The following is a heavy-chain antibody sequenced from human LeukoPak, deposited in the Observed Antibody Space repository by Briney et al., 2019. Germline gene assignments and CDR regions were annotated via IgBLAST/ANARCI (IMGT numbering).Heavy chain of an antibody. Sequence: ASVKVSCKASGSTFSSYAISWVRQAPGQGLEWMGGIIPIFGTANYAQKFQGRVTITADESTSTAYMELSSLRSEDTAVYYCARDLGYCSSTSCPRGDYGMDVWGQGTTVTVSS. CDR1: GSTFSSYA. J-gene: IGHJ6*02. V-gene: IGHV1-69*13. D-gene: IGHD2-2*01. CDR3: ARDLGYCSSTSCPRGDYGMDV. CDR2: IIPIFGTA.